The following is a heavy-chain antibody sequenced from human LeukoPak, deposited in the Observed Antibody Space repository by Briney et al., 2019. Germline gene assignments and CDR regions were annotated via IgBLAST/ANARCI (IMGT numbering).Heavy chain of an antibody. D-gene: IGHD3-16*01. CDR1: GGSISGHY. J-gene: IGHJ6*02. V-gene: IGHV4-59*08. Sequence: PSETLSLTRTVSGGSISGHYWSWIRQPPGKGLEWIGYFYYSGSTHYNPSLKSRVTTSVDTSNNQFTLNLSSVTLCDTALYYCARRRERYTYGSFGLDVWGQGTTVTVYS. CDR2: FYYSGST. CDR3: ARRRERYTYGSFGLDV.